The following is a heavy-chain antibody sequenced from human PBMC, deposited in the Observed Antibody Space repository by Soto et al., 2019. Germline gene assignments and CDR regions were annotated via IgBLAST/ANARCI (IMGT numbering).Heavy chain of an antibody. Sequence: QLVQSGAEVKKPGSSVKVSCKASGGTFSSYTISWVRQAPGQGLEWMGRIIPILGIANYAQKFQGRVTITADKSTSTAYMELSSLRSEDTAVYYCARARCGGDCYTFDYWGQGTLVTVSS. D-gene: IGHD2-21*02. CDR2: IIPILGIA. CDR1: GGTFSSYT. J-gene: IGHJ4*02. V-gene: IGHV1-69*02. CDR3: ARARCGGDCYTFDY.